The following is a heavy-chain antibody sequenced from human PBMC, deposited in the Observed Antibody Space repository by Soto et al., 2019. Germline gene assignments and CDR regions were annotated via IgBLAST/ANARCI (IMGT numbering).Heavy chain of an antibody. CDR2: IYYSGST. J-gene: IGHJ5*02. V-gene: IGHV4-61*01. CDR3: ARDRGIAVAGGWFDP. CDR1: GGSVSSGSYY. Sequence: QVQLQESGPGLVKPSETLSLTCTVSGGSVSSGSYYWSWIRQPPGKGLEWIGYIYYSGSTNYNPPLKSRVTISVDTSKNQFSLKLSSVTAADTAVYYCARDRGIAVAGGWFDPWGQGTLVTVSS. D-gene: IGHD6-19*01.